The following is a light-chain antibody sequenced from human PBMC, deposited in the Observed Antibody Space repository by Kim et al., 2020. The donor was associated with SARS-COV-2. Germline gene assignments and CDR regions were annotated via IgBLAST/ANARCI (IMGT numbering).Light chain of an antibody. CDR1: QSRSNF. J-gene: IGKJ4*01. CDR2: DAS. V-gene: IGKV3-11*01. Sequence: LSPGERATLSCRASQSRSNFLAWYQQKPGQAPRLLIYDASNRATGMPARFSGSGSGTDFTLTISNLEPEDFAVYYCQQRSTWPLTFGGGTKVDIK. CDR3: QQRSTWPLT.